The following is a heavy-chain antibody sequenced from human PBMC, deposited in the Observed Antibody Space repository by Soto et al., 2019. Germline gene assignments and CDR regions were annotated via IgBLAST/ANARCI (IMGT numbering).Heavy chain of an antibody. CDR3: AKDRVGYSSSWYPDY. CDR1: GFTFSSYG. J-gene: IGHJ4*02. Sequence: QVQLVESGGGVVQPGRSLRLSCAASGFTFSSYGMHWVRQAPGKGLEWVAVISYDGSNKYYADSVKRRFTISRDNSKNTLYLQMNSLRAEDTAVYYCAKDRVGYSSSWYPDYWGQGTLVTVSS. CDR2: ISYDGSNK. D-gene: IGHD6-13*01. V-gene: IGHV3-30*18.